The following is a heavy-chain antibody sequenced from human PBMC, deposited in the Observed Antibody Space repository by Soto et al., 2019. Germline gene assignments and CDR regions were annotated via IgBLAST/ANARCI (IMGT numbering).Heavy chain of an antibody. CDR1: GFTFSFYD. CDR2: ISPSGDLT. Sequence: GGSLRLSCADSGFTFSFYDMRWVRQAPGKGLEWVSAISPSGDLTHYADSVQGRFITSRDQSRNTLYLEMKSLRVEDTAIYYCAREERCNSGYYYATGEFYYHAMDVWSQGTTVNVSS. J-gene: IGHJ6*02. V-gene: IGHV3-23*01. CDR3: AREERCNSGYYYATGEFYYHAMDV. D-gene: IGHD5-12*01.